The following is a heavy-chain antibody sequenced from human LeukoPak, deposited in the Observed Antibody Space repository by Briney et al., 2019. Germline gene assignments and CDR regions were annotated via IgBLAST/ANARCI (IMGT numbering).Heavy chain of an antibody. D-gene: IGHD5-24*01. CDR2: IKQDGSKK. J-gene: IGHJ4*02. CDR3: TRVGYIDEGIDY. V-gene: IGHV3-7*04. CDR1: GFIFSDHY. Sequence: GGSLRLSCAASGFIFSDHYMDWVRQAPGKGLEWVANIKQDGSKKSYVDSVKGRFTISRDNAKNSLYLQMNSLRAEDTAIYYCTRVGYIDEGIDYWGQGTLVTVSS.